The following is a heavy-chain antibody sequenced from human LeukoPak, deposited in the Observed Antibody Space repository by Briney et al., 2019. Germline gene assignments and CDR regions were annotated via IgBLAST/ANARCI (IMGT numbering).Heavy chain of an antibody. D-gene: IGHD3-22*01. J-gene: IGHJ4*02. CDR2: INSDGSST. V-gene: IGHV3-74*01. Sequence: GGSLRLSXAASGFTFSSYWMHWVRQAPGKGLVWVTRINSDGSSTSYADSVKGRFTISRDNAKNTLYLQMNSLRAEDTAVYYCARGGYYYDSSGYIWGQGTLVTVSS. CDR1: GFTFSSYW. CDR3: ARGGYYYDSSGYI.